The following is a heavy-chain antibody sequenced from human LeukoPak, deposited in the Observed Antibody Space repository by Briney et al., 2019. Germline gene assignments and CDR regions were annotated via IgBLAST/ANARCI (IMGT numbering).Heavy chain of an antibody. Sequence: KPSETLSLTCTVSGDSISSSYWSWIRQPPGKGLGWIGYIYYSGNTNYNPSLKSRVTISVDTSRNRFSLKLSSVTAADTAVYYCARHRNFFDYWGQGILVTVSS. CDR2: IYYSGNT. CDR1: GDSISSSY. CDR3: ARHRNFFDY. J-gene: IGHJ4*02. V-gene: IGHV4-59*01. D-gene: IGHD2/OR15-2a*01.